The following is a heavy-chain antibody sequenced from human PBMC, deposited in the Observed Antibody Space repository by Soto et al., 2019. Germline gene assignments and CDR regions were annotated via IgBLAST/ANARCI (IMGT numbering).Heavy chain of an antibody. Sequence: SETLSLTCTVSGGSISSSSYYWGWIRQPPGKGLEWIGSIYYSGSTYYNPSLKSRVTISVDTSKNQFSLKLSSVTAADTAVYYCARLGGSSWYYYYGMDVWGQGTTVTVSS. CDR1: GGSISSSSYY. V-gene: IGHV4-39*01. J-gene: IGHJ6*02. D-gene: IGHD6-13*01. CDR3: ARLGGSSWYYYYGMDV. CDR2: IYYSGST.